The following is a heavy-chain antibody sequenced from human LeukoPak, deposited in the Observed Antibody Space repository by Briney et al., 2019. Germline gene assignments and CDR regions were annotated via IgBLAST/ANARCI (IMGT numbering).Heavy chain of an antibody. CDR2: IRYDGSNK. Sequence: PGGSLRLSCAASGFTFSSYGMHWVRQAPGKGLEWLAFIRYDGSNKYYADSVKGRFTISRDNSKNTLYLQMNSLRAEDTAVYYCAKDLTYYYDSSGYGDAFDIRGQGTMVTVSS. CDR3: AKDLTYYYDSSGYGDAFDI. V-gene: IGHV3-30*02. D-gene: IGHD3-22*01. CDR1: GFTFSSYG. J-gene: IGHJ3*02.